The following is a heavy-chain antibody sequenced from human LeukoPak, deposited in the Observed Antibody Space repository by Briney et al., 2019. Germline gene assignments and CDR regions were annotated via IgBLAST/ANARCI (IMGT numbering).Heavy chain of an antibody. D-gene: IGHD3-10*01. Sequence: PGGSLRLSCAASGFTFDDYAMHWVRQAPGKGLEWVSGISWNSGSIGYADSVEGRFTISRDNAKNSLYLQMNSLRAEDTALYYCAKANYYGSGSSNNWFDPWGQGTLVTVSS. CDR1: GFTFDDYA. CDR2: ISWNSGSI. V-gene: IGHV3-9*01. CDR3: AKANYYGSGSSNNWFDP. J-gene: IGHJ5*02.